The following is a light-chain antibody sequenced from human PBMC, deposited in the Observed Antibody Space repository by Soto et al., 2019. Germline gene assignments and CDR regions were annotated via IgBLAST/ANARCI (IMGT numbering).Light chain of an antibody. CDR1: EDISNY. J-gene: IGKJ2*01. CDR3: QQYGNLPLT. Sequence: DIHMTQSPSSLSASVGDRVTITCQASEDISNYLNWYQQKPGKAPKLLIYDASNLETGVPPRFSGSGSGTHFTFTISSLQPEDFASYYCQQYGNLPLTFGQGTMVEIK. V-gene: IGKV1-33*01. CDR2: DAS.